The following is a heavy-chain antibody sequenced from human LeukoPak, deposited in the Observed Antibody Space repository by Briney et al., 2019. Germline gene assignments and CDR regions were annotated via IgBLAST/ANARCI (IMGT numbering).Heavy chain of an antibody. V-gene: IGHV1-18*01. J-gene: IGHJ4*02. CDR1: GYTFTNYV. CDR2: ISAYNGNT. Sequence: ASVKVSCKASGYTFTNYVISWGRQAPGQGLECMLWISAYNGNTNYAQRFQGRVTMTTDTSTSTAYMELRSLRSDDTAVYYCARVRDYGGIGEDYWGQGTLVTVSS. D-gene: IGHD3-16*01. CDR3: ARVRDYGGIGEDY.